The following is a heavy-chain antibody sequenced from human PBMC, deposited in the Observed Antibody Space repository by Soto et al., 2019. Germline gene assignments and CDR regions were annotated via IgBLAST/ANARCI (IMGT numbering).Heavy chain of an antibody. CDR3: ARDAQRRVVVVAATLGGMDV. CDR2: IWYDGSNK. D-gene: IGHD2-15*01. CDR1: GFTFSSYG. J-gene: IGHJ6*02. Sequence: GGSLRLSCAASGFTFSSYGMHWVRQAPGKGLEWVAVIWYDGSNKYYADSVKGRFTISRDNSKNTLYLQMNSLRAEDTAVYYCARDAQRRVVVVAATLGGMDVWGQGTTVTVSS. V-gene: IGHV3-33*01.